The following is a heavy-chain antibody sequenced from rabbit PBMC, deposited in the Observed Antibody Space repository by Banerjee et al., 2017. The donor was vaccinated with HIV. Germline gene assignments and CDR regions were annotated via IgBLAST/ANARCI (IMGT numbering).Heavy chain of an antibody. CDR1: GFSFSSHLY. J-gene: IGHJ4*01. Sequence: QQQLEESGGDLVKPEGSLTLTCTASGFSFSSHLYMCWVRQAPGKGLELIACIYGATGSSAWYANWAKGRFTISKTSSTTVTLQMTSLTVADTATYWCARDLVAVIGWNFNLWGQGTLVTVS. CDR3: ARDLVAVIGWNFNL. D-gene: IGHD1-1*01. CDR2: IYGATGSSA. V-gene: IGHV1S45*01.